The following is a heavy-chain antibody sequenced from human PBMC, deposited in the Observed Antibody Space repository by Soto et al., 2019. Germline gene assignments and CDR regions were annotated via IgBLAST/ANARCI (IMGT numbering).Heavy chain of an antibody. J-gene: IGHJ4*02. Sequence: GSLRLSCTVSGGSIGGYYWSWIRQPPGKGLEWIGYIYYGGSTNYNPSLKSRVTISVDTSKSQFSLNLSSLTAADTAVYYCARKYCSSTRCYQYFDYWGQGTLVTVSS. CDR3: ARKYCSSTRCYQYFDY. V-gene: IGHV4-59*08. CDR2: IYYGGST. D-gene: IGHD2-2*01. CDR1: GGSIGGYY.